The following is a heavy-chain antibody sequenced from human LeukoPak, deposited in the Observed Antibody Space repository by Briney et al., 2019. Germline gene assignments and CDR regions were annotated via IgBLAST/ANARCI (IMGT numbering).Heavy chain of an antibody. CDR2: ICYSGST. V-gene: IGHV4-30-4*01. CDR3: ARGTTEFPGY. CDR1: GGSISSGDYY. J-gene: IGHJ4*02. D-gene: IGHD4-17*01. Sequence: SETLSPTCTVSGGSISSGDYYWSWIRQPPGKGLEWIGYICYSGSTYYNPSLKSRVTISVDTSKNQFSLKLSSVTAADTAVYYCARGTTEFPGYWGQGTLVTVSS.